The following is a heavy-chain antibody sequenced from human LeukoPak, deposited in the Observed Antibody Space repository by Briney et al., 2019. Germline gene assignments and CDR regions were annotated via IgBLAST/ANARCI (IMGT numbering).Heavy chain of an antibody. CDR3: AKDPVDATPIDY. D-gene: IGHD2-15*01. J-gene: IGHJ4*02. CDR2: INPDGSDT. V-gene: IGHV3-74*01. Sequence: GGSLRLSCAASGFTFSDYWMHWVRQVPGKGLVWVSYINPDGSDTNYADSVKGRFTISRDNATNRLYLQRSGLRAEDTAVYYCAKDPVDATPIDYWGQGTLVTVSS. CDR1: GFTFSDYW.